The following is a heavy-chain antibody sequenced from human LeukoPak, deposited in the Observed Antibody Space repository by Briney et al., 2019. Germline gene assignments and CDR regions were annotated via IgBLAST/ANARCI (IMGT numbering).Heavy chain of an antibody. V-gene: IGHV3-7*03. J-gene: IGHJ4*02. Sequence: PGGSLRLSCAASGFTFSSYWMSWVRQAPGKGLEWVANIKQDGSEKYYVDSVKGRFTISRDNSKNTLYLQINSLRVEDTAVYFCARDRLLYLDYWGQGTPVTVSS. D-gene: IGHD2-21*02. CDR3: ARDRLLYLDY. CDR2: IKQDGSEK. CDR1: GFTFSSYW.